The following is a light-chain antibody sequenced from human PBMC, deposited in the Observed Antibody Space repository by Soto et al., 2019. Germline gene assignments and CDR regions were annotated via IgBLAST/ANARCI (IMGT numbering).Light chain of an antibody. CDR2: RNN. J-gene: IGLJ1*01. CDR3: CSYAGRSSYV. Sequence: QSVLTQPPSASGTPGQRVTISCSGGISNIGSNPVYWHQHLPGTAPKLLVYRNNQRPSGVPDRFSDSKSGTSAFLAISGLRSEDEADYYCCSYAGRSSYVFVSGSKVTVL. V-gene: IGLV1-47*01. CDR1: ISNIGSNP.